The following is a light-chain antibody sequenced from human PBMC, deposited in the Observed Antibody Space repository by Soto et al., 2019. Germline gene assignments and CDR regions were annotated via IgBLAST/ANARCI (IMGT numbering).Light chain of an antibody. V-gene: IGLV1-44*01. CDR3: AAWDDSLNGHV. J-gene: IGLJ1*01. Sequence: QSVLTQPPSASGTPGQRVTISCSGSSSNIGSNTANWYQQLPGTAPKLLIYRNNQRPSGAPDRFSGSKSGTSASLAISGLQSEDEADYFCAAWDDSLNGHVFGTGTKVTVL. CDR1: SSNIGSNT. CDR2: RNN.